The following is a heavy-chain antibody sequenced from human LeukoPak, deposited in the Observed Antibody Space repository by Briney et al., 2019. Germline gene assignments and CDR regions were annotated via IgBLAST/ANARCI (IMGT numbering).Heavy chain of an antibody. Sequence: ASVKVSCKASGYTFTGYYIHWVRQAPGQGLEWMGWINPNSGGTNYAQKFQGRVTMTRDTSISTAYMELSRLRSDDTAVYYCARVPSYCTNGVCRYYYDSSGSGPFDYWGQGTLVTVSS. CDR2: INPNSGGT. V-gene: IGHV1-2*02. J-gene: IGHJ4*02. CDR1: GYTFTGYY. D-gene: IGHD3-22*01. CDR3: ARVPSYCTNGVCRYYYDSSGSGPFDY.